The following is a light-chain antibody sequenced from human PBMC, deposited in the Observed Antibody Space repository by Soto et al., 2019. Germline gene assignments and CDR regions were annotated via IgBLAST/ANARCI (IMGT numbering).Light chain of an antibody. CDR3: CSYAGSSAPVL. V-gene: IGLV2-23*01. CDR1: SSDVGTYSL. CDR2: EDT. Sequence: QSALTQPASVSGSPGQSITISCTGTSSDVGTYSLVSWYQQHPGQAPKLMICEDTRRPSGVSNRFSGSKSGNTASLTISGLQAEDEADYYCCSYAGSSAPVLFGGGTKLTVL. J-gene: IGLJ2*01.